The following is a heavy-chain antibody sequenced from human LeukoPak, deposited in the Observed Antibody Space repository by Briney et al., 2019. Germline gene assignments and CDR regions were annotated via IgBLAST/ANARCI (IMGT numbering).Heavy chain of an antibody. V-gene: IGHV2-5*01. J-gene: IGHJ4*02. Sequence: SGPTLVNPTQTLTLTCTFSGFSLSTSGVGVGWIRQPPGKALEWLAVIYWNDDKRYSPSLKSRLTITKDTSKNQVVLTMTNMDPVDTATYFCAHRQGSSSGGGLDSWGQGTLVTVSS. CDR2: IYWNDDK. CDR1: GFSLSTSGVG. D-gene: IGHD6-6*01. CDR3: AHRQGSSSGGGLDS.